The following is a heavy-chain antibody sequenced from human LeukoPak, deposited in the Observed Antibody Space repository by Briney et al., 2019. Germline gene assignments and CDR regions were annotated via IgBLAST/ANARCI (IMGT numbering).Heavy chain of an antibody. V-gene: IGHV3-64*01. CDR1: GFTFSSYA. J-gene: IGHJ4*02. D-gene: IGHD4-17*01. CDR3: ARGGGNDYGDYWGISPTQGDGDYFDY. Sequence: PGGSLRLSCAASGFTFSSYAMHWVRQAPGKGLEYVSAISSNGGSTYYANSVKGRFTISRDNSKNSLYLQMGSLRAEDMAVYYCARGGGNDYGDYWGISPTQGDGDYFDYWGQGTLVTVSS. CDR2: ISSNGGST.